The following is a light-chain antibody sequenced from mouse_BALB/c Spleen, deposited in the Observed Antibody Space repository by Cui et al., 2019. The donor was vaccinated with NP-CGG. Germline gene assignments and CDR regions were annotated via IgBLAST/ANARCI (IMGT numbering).Light chain of an antibody. V-gene: IGLV1*01. J-gene: IGLJ1*01. CDR1: TGAVTTSNY. CDR3: ALWYSNHWV. CDR2: GTN. Sequence: VLTQESAPTTSPGETVTLTCRSSTGAVTTSNYANWVQEKPDHLFTGLIGGTNNRAPGVPARFSGSLIGDKAALTITGAQTEDEAIYFCALWYSNHWVFGGGTRLTVL.